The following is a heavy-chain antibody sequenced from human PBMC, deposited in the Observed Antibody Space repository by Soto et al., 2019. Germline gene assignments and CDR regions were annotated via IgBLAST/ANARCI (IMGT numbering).Heavy chain of an antibody. J-gene: IGHJ4*02. Sequence: SETLSLTCTVSGGSISSSSYYWGWIRQPPGKGLEWIGSIYYSGSTYYNPSLKSRVTISVDTSKNQFSLKLSSVTAADTAVYYCARDWSRLHLGELSFPPDYWGQGTLVTVSS. CDR1: GGSISSSSYY. CDR3: ARDWSRLHLGELSFPPDY. CDR2: IYYSGST. D-gene: IGHD3-16*02. V-gene: IGHV4-39*02.